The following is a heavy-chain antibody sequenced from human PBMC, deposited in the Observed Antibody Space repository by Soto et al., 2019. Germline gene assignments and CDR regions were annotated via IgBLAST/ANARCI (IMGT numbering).Heavy chain of an antibody. CDR3: TTDTEYYDFWGGSAYYFDY. Sequence: GGSLRLSCAASGFTFSNAWMNWVRQAPGKGLEWVGRIKSKTDGGTTDYAAPVKGRFTISRDDSKNTLYLQMNSLKTEDTAVYYCTTDTEYYDFWGGSAYYFDYWGQGTLVTVSS. CDR2: IKSKTDGGTT. V-gene: IGHV3-15*07. D-gene: IGHD3-3*01. J-gene: IGHJ4*02. CDR1: GFTFSNAW.